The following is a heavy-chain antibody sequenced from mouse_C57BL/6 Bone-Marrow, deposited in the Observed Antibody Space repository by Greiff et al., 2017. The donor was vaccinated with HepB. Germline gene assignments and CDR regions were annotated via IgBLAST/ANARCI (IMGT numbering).Heavy chain of an antibody. CDR3: ARLITTVVAGFDY. V-gene: IGHV5-6*01. Sequence: EVQRVESGGDLVKPGGSLKLSCAASGFTFSSYGMSWVRQTPDKRLEWVATISSGGSYTYYPDSVKGRFTISRDNAKNTLYLQMSSLKSEDTAMYYCARLITTVVAGFDYWGQGTTLTVSS. CDR2: ISSGGSYT. J-gene: IGHJ2*01. D-gene: IGHD1-1*01. CDR1: GFTFSSYG.